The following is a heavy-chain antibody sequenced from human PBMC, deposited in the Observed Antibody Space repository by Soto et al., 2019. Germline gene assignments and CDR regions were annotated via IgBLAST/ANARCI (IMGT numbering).Heavy chain of an antibody. CDR1: GFTHNSYW. D-gene: IGHD6-19*01. CDR3: ARGAVAGQVVALFDP. V-gene: IGHV3-74*03. CDR2: ISPDGSGA. Sequence: GGSLRLSCAASGFTHNSYWMHWVRQAPGMGLVWVSRISPDGSGATYADSVKGRFTISRDDAKNTLYLQMNSLRVEDTAVYYCARGAVAGQVVALFDPWGQGTLVTVSS. J-gene: IGHJ5*02.